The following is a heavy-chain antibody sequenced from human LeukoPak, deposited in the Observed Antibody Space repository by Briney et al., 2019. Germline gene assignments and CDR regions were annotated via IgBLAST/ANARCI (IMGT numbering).Heavy chain of an antibody. CDR1: GFTFSSYW. CDR2: IRCDGSNK. CDR3: AKDLDRITMVRGGRIFDY. V-gene: IGHV3-30*02. Sequence: PGGSLRLSCAASGFTFSSYWMHWVRQAPGKGLEWVAFIRCDGSNKYYADSVKGRFTISRDNSKNTLYLQMNSLRAEDTAVYYCAKDLDRITMVRGGRIFDYWGQGTLVTVSS. D-gene: IGHD3-10*01. J-gene: IGHJ4*02.